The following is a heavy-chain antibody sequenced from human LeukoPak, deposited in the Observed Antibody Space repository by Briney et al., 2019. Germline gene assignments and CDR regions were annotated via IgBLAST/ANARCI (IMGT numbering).Heavy chain of an antibody. D-gene: IGHD2-15*01. Sequence: GGSLRLSCTASGFAFDEHGMSWVRQVPGKGLEWVSGINWSGESTGYADPLRGRFTISRDNAKNSLYLQMDSLRAEDTALYYCARAPIASPFYFDSWGQGTLVTVSS. CDR3: ARAPIASPFYFDS. J-gene: IGHJ4*02. CDR1: GFAFDEHG. V-gene: IGHV3-20*04. CDR2: INWSGEST.